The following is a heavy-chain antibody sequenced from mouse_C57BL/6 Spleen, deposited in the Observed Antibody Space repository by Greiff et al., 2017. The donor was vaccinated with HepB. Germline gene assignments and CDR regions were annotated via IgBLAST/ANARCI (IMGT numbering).Heavy chain of an antibody. J-gene: IGHJ2*01. CDR1: GYPFSSSW. Sequence: QVQLQQSGPELVKPGASVKISCKASGYPFSSSWMNWVKQRPGKGLEWIGRIYPGDGDTNYNGKFKGKATLTADKSSSTAYMQLSSLTSEDSAVYFCARDYYGSSLFDYWGQGTTLTVSS. D-gene: IGHD1-1*01. CDR3: ARDYYGSSLFDY. V-gene: IGHV1-82*01. CDR2: IYPGDGDT.